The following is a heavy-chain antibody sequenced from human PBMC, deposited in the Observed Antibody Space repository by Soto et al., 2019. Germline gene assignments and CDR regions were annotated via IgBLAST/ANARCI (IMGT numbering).Heavy chain of an antibody. Sequence: GSLRLSCAASGFTLSSRWMHWVRQTPGKGLVWVSRIKTDGTTTNYADSVKGRFTISRDNAKNTLYLHMNSLRPEDTAVYYCAIIATSGGGDAFDIWGQGTMVTVSS. CDR2: IKTDGTTT. CDR1: GFTLSSRW. D-gene: IGHD6-13*01. V-gene: IGHV3-74*01. J-gene: IGHJ3*02. CDR3: AIIATSGGGDAFDI.